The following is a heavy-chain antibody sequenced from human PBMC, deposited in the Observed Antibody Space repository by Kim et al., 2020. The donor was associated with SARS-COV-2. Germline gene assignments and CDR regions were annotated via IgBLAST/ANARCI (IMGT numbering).Heavy chain of an antibody. Sequence: PGAVKCRFTISRENAKNPLYLQRNSLRAGDTAVYYCARAAAVADAFDIWGQGTMVTVSS. J-gene: IGHJ3*02. CDR3: ARAAAVADAFDI. D-gene: IGHD6-19*01. V-gene: IGHV3-13*01.